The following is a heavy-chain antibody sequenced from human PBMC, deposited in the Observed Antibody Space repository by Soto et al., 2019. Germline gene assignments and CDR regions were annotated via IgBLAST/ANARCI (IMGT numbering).Heavy chain of an antibody. CDR1: GGSISSSNW. Sequence: SETLSLTCAVSGGSISSSNWWSWVRQPPGKGLEWIGEIYHSGSTNYNPSLKSRVTISVDKSKNQFSLKLSSVTAADTAVYYCASYCSGCSCYSDWFDPWGQGTLVTVSS. J-gene: IGHJ5*02. CDR2: IYHSGST. D-gene: IGHD2-15*01. V-gene: IGHV4-4*02. CDR3: ASYCSGCSCYSDWFDP.